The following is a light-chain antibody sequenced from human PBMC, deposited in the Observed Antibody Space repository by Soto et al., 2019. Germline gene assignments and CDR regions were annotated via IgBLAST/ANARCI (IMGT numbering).Light chain of an antibody. Sequence: IVMTQSPATLSVSPGERATLSCRASQSVSSNLARYQQKPGQAPRLLIYGASSRATGIPDRFSGSGSGTDFTLTPSRLEPEDFAVYYCQQYGSSTWTFGQGTKGGY. V-gene: IGKV3-20*01. CDR2: GAS. J-gene: IGKJ1*01. CDR1: QSVSSN. CDR3: QQYGSSTWT.